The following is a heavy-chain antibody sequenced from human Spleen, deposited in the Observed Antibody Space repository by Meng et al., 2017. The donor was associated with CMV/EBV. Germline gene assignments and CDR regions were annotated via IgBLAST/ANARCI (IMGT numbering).Heavy chain of an antibody. CDR1: GFTFSNAW. CDR3: ARVIAADMDV. J-gene: IGHJ6*02. Sequence: GESLKISCAASGFTFSNAWMSWVRQAPGKGLEWVGRIKSKTDGGTTDYAAPVKGRFTISRDDSKNTLYLQMNSLRAEDTAVYYCARVIAADMDVWGQGTTVTVSS. D-gene: IGHD6-25*01. V-gene: IGHV3-15*01. CDR2: IKSKTDGGTT.